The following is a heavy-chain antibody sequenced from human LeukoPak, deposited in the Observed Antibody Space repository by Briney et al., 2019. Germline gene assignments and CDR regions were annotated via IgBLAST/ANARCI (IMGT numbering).Heavy chain of an antibody. J-gene: IGHJ6*02. V-gene: IGHV4-34*01. CDR1: GGSFSGYY. CDR3: ARLMAADGTSWGGMDV. Sequence: SETLSLTCAVYGGSFSGYYWSWIRQPPGKGLEWIGEINHSGSTNYNPSLKSRVTISVDTSKNQFSLKLSSVTAADTAVYFCARLMAADGTSWGGMDVWGQGTTVTVSS. D-gene: IGHD6-13*01. CDR2: INHSGST.